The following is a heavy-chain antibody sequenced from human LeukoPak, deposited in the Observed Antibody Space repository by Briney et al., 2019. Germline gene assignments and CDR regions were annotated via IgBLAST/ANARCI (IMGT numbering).Heavy chain of an antibody. V-gene: IGHV5-51*01. D-gene: IGHD3-22*01. J-gene: IGHJ4*02. CDR3: ARRGYYDSSGYYSPFDY. CDR1: GYSFTNYW. Sequence: GESLQISCKGSGYSFTNYWIGWVRQMPGKGLEWLGIINPGDSDTRYSTSFQGQVTISADKSISTAYLQWSSLKASDTAIYYCARRGYYDSSGYYSPFDYWGQGTLVTVSS. CDR2: INPGDSDT.